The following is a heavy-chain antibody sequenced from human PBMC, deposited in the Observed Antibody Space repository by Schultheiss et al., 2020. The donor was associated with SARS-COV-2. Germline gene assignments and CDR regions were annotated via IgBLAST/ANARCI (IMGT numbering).Heavy chain of an antibody. CDR1: GGSFSSYY. CDR2: IYYSGST. V-gene: IGHV4-59*12. D-gene: IGHD6-13*01. J-gene: IGHJ4*02. CDR3: ARDGGIAAAAPDY. Sequence: SETLSLTCAVYGGSFSSYYWSWIRQPPGKGLEWIGYIYYSGSTNYNPSLKSRVTISVDTSKNQFSLKLSSVTAADTAVYYCARDGGIAAAAPDYWGQGTLVTVSS.